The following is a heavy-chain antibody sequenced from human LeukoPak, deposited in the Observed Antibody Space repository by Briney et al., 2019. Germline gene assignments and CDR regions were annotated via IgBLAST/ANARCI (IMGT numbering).Heavy chain of an antibody. V-gene: IGHV4-59*08. CDR1: GGSISSYY. J-gene: IGHJ4*02. CDR3: ARHEAMAADFDY. CDR2: IYYSGST. Sequence: SETLSLTCTVSGGSISSYYWSWIRQPPGKGLEWIGYIYYSGSTNYNPSLKSRVTISVDTSKNQFPLKLSSVTAADTAVYYCARHEAMAADFDYWGQGTLVTVSS. D-gene: IGHD5-18*01.